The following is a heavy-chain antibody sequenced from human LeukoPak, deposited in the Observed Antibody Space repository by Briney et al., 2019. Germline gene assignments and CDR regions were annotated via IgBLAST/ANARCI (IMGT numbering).Heavy chain of an antibody. CDR3: ASGSQRNYYYYGMDV. Sequence: GGYLRPSCAASGFTFSSYAMHWVRQAPGKGLGGVAVISYDGSNKYYADSVKGRFTISRDNSKNTLYLQMNSLRAEDTAVYYCASGSQRNYYYYGMDVWGQGTTVTVSS. D-gene: IGHD1-26*01. CDR1: GFTFSSYA. V-gene: IGHV3-30-3*01. J-gene: IGHJ6*02. CDR2: ISYDGSNK.